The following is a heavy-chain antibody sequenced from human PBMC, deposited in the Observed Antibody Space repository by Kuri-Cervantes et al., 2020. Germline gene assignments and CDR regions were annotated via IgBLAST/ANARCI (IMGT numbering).Heavy chain of an antibody. CDR2: ISSSSSYI. CDR3: ARGGGYGLY. Sequence: GESLKISCAGSGFTFSTYAMSWVRQAPGKGLEWVSSISSSSSYIYYADSVKGRFTISRDNAKNSLYLQMNSLRAEDTAVYYCARGGGYGLYWGQGTLVTVSS. V-gene: IGHV3-21*01. J-gene: IGHJ4*02. D-gene: IGHD3-16*01. CDR1: GFTFSTYA.